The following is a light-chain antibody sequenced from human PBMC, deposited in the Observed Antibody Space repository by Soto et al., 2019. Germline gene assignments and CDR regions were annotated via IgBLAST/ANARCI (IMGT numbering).Light chain of an antibody. V-gene: IGLV1-51*02. CDR1: SSNIGNNY. CDR2: ENN. J-gene: IGLJ1*01. CDR3: GTWDSSLSAV. Sequence: QSALTQPPPVSGAPGQNVTISCSGSSSNIGNNYVSWYQQLPGTAPQLLIYENNKRPSAIPDRFSGSKSGTSATLGITGLQTGDEADYYCGTWDSSLSAVFGTGTKVTVL.